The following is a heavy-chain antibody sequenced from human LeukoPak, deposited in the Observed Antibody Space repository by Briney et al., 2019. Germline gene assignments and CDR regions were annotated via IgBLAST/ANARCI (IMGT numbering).Heavy chain of an antibody. J-gene: IGHJ5*02. CDR2: IHYSGRT. Sequence: PSETLSLTCTVSGGSISSYYWSWIRQPPGKGLEWIGTIHYSGRTYYNPSLESRVIISVDTSKNQFSLRLTSVTAANTTVYYCAREGSGSYYNWFDPWGQGTLVTVSS. CDR1: GGSISSYY. V-gene: IGHV4-59*04. CDR3: AREGSGSYYNWFDP. D-gene: IGHD3-10*01.